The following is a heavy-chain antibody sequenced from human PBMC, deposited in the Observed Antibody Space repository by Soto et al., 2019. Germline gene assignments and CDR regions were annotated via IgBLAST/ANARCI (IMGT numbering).Heavy chain of an antibody. CDR3: ARDSTAAGTVRYYYYGMDV. CDR2: INSDGSST. J-gene: IGHJ6*02. Sequence: GGALRLSCAASGFTFSSYWMHWVRQAPGKGLVWVSRINSDGSSTSYADSVKGRFTISRDNAKNTLYLQMNSLRAEDTAVYYCARDSTAAGTVRYYYYGMDVWGQGTTVTVSS. V-gene: IGHV3-74*01. D-gene: IGHD6-13*01. CDR1: GFTFSSYW.